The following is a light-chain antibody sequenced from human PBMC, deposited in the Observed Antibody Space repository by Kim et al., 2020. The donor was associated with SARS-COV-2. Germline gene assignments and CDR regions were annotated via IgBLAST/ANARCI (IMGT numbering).Light chain of an antibody. V-gene: IGLV2-14*01. J-gene: IGLJ2*01. Sequence: GHSLTISRLGTSSAVGCYNYVYWYQQHPGKAHKFMIYEVSSRTTGVSNRFSDSKSGNTASLTISGLQTEDEADYYCSSYTSSSTVIFGGGTQLTVL. CDR1: SSAVGCYNY. CDR2: EVS. CDR3: SSYTSSSTVI.